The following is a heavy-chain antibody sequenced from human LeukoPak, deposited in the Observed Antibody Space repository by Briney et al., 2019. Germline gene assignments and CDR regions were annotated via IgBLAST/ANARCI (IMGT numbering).Heavy chain of an antibody. V-gene: IGHV3-48*03. J-gene: IGHJ4*02. CDR2: ISSSGSTI. D-gene: IGHD4/OR15-4a*01. CDR1: GFTFSSYE. CDR3: ARRAGAYSHPYDY. Sequence: PGGSLRLSCAASGFTFSSYEMNWVRQAPGKGLEWVSYISSSGSTIYYADSVKGRFTISRDNSNNPLYLQMNSLRAEDTAVYYCARRAGAYSHPYDYWGQGTLVTVSS.